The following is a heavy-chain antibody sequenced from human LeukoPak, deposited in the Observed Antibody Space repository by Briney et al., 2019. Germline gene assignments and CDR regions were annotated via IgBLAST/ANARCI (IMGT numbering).Heavy chain of an antibody. V-gene: IGHV3-23*01. CDR3: ARGSRSSGWFDY. CDR1: GFTFRDYA. CDR2: ISGSGGST. Sequence: GGSLRLSCAASGFTFRDYAMSWVRQAPGKGLEWVSAISGSGGSTYYADSVKGRFTISRDNSKNTLYLQMNSLRAEDTAVYYCARGSRSSGWFDYWGQGTLVTVSS. D-gene: IGHD6-19*01. J-gene: IGHJ4*02.